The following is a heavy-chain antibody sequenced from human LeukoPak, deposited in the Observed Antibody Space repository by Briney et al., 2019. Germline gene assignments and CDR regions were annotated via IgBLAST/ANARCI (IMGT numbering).Heavy chain of an antibody. CDR1: GYTFSGYY. CDR2: INPNSGGT. CDR3: ARDGRGGVGTVPRYWFDP. V-gene: IGHV1-2*04. J-gene: IGHJ5*02. Sequence: ASVKVSCTASGYTFSGYYIHWVRQAPGQGLEWMGWINPNSGGTNYAQKFQGWVTMTRDTSISTAYMELSRLRSDDTAVYYCARDGRGGVGTVPRYWFDPWGQGTLVTVSS. D-gene: IGHD4-17*01.